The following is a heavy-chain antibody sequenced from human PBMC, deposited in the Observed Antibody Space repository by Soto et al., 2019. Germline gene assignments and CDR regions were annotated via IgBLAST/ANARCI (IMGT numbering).Heavy chain of an antibody. J-gene: IGHJ3*02. D-gene: IGHD6-19*01. CDR2: IWYDGSNK. V-gene: IGHV3-33*01. Sequence: GGSLRLSCAASGFTFSSYGMHWVRQAPGKGLEWVAVIWYDGSNKYYADSVKGRFTISRDNSKNTLYLQMNSLRAEDTAVYYCASSSVAAHYDAFDIWGQGTMVTV. CDR1: GFTFSSYG. CDR3: ASSSVAAHYDAFDI.